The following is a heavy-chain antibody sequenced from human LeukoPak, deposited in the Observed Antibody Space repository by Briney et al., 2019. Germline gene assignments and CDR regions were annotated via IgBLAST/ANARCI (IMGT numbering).Heavy chain of an antibody. CDR2: INLNNGGT. CDR3: ASSGTGHYYGSLAFDY. Sequence: ASVKVSCKASGYTFTAYYMHWVRQAPGQGLEWMGWINLNNGGTNYAQNFQGRVTMTRDTSISTAYMELSRLRSDDTAVYYCASSGTGHYYGSLAFDYWGQGTLVTVSS. D-gene: IGHD3-22*01. V-gene: IGHV1-2*02. J-gene: IGHJ4*02. CDR1: GYTFTAYY.